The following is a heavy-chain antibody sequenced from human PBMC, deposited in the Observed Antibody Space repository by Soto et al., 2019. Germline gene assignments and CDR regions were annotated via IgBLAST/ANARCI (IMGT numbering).Heavy chain of an antibody. V-gene: IGHV3-23*01. CDR2: ISGSGGST. CDR3: AKFKGVDFDY. D-gene: IGHD3-16*01. J-gene: IGHJ4*02. Sequence: EVQLLESGGGLVQPGGSLRLSCAASGFTFSIYAMSWVRQAPGKGLEWVSAISGSGGSTYYADSVKCRFTISRDNSNNTLDLQMNSLRADDTAVYYCAKFKGVDFDYWRQGTLVTVSS. CDR1: GFTFSIYA.